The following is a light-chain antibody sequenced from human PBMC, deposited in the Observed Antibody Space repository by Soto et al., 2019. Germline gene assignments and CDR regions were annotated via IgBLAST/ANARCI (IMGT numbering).Light chain of an antibody. Sequence: EMMMTQSPATLSLSPGERATRSCRASQTVRNNYLAWYQQKPGQAPRLLIYDASSRATGIPDRFSGGGSGTDFTLTISRLEPEDFAVYYCQQFSSYPITFGEGTKVDIK. V-gene: IGKV3-20*01. CDR3: QQFSSYPIT. CDR1: QTVRNNY. CDR2: DAS. J-gene: IGKJ4*01.